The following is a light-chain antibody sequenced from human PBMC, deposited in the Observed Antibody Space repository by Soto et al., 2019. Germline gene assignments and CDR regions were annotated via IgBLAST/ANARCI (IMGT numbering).Light chain of an antibody. V-gene: IGKV3-15*01. CDR3: QQYDTWPSIT. CDR2: GAS. Sequence: DIVMTQSPATLSVSPGEGATLSCRSSQSVRTKLAWYQQKAGQAPRLLIYGASTRASGVSDRFSGSGSGTEYTLTISRLQSEDFAVYYCQQYDTWPSITFGQGTRLEIK. CDR1: QSVRTK. J-gene: IGKJ5*01.